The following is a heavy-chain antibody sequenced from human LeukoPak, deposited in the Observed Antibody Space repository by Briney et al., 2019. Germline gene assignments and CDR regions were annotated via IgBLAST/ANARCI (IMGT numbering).Heavy chain of an antibody. Sequence: GGSLRLSCAASGFTFSSYAMSWVRQAPGKGLEWVSAISGSGGSTYYADSVKGRFTISRDNSKNTLYLQMNSLRAEDTAVYYCAKDRGTSGRSSMYYYYGMDVWGQGTTVTVSS. D-gene: IGHD6-6*01. V-gene: IGHV3-23*01. CDR1: GFTFSSYA. J-gene: IGHJ6*02. CDR2: ISGSGGST. CDR3: AKDRGTSGRSSMYYYYGMDV.